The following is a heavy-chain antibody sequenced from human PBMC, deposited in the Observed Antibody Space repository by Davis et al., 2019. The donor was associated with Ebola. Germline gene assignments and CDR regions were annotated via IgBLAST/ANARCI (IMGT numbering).Heavy chain of an antibody. D-gene: IGHD3-3*01. CDR3: ARAVFHEVLDY. CDR2: VSHSEREK. V-gene: IGHV3-30*04. J-gene: IGHJ4*02. CDR1: GFTFRKYA. Sequence: GESLKISCAASGFTFRKYAMHWVRQAPGKGLEWVAVVSHSEREKFYADSVKGRFTISRDNSENTLDLQMNSLTAGDTAVYYCARAVFHEVLDYWGQGTPVTVSS.